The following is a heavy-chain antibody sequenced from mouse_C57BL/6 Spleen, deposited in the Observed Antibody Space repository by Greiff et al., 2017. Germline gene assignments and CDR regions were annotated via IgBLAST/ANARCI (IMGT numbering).Heavy chain of an antibody. CDR3: AREGGYDYGYYFDY. CDR1: GYTFTSYW. D-gene: IGHD2-4*01. J-gene: IGHJ2*01. V-gene: IGHV1-52*01. Sequence: VQLQQPGAELVRPGSSVKLSCKASGYTFTSYWMHWVKQRPIQGLEWIGNIDPSDSETHYNQKFKDKATLTVDKSSSTAYMQLSSLTSEDSAVYYCAREGGYDYGYYFDYWGQGTTLTVSS. CDR2: IDPSDSET.